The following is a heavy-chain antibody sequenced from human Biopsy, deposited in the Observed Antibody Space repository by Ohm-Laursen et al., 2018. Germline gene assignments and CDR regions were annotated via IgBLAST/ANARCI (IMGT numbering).Heavy chain of an antibody. CDR2: IFNSANT. V-gene: IGHV4-31*01. CDR3: VREPKTGTAEAWYFDL. Sequence: TLSLTCIVSGGFISSGGSYWSWIRQRPGKGLEWIGYIFNSANTYYNPSLKNLITISGDTSKNQFSLKLNSVTAADTAVYYCVREPKTGTAEAWYFDLWGRGTLVTVSS. J-gene: IGHJ2*01. CDR1: GGFISSGGSY. D-gene: IGHD3-9*01.